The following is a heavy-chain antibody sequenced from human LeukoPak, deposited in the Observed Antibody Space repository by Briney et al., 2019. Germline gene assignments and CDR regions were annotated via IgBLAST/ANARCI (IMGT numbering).Heavy chain of an antibody. CDR3: ARHDYGDYGAFDI. D-gene: IGHD4-17*01. J-gene: IGHJ3*02. Sequence: SETLSLTCTVSGYSISSGYYWGWIRQPPGNGLEWIGSIYYSGSTYYSPSLKSRVTISVDTSKNQFSLKLNSVTAADTAVYYCARHDYGDYGAFDIWGQGTMVTVSS. V-gene: IGHV4-38-2*02. CDR2: IYYSGST. CDR1: GYSISSGYY.